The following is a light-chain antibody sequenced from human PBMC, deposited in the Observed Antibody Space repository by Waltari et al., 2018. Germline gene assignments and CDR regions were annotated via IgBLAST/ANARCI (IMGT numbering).Light chain of an antibody. V-gene: IGKV3-15*01. CDR3: QHFHSWPLT. Sequence: EIVMTQSPATLSVSPGERATLSCRAIRNINNNLAWYHQIPGQAPRPLIYGASTRATGIPARFSGSGSGTEFTLTISSLQSEDFAVYYCQHFHSWPLTFGGGTKVEIK. CDR1: RNINNN. CDR2: GAS. J-gene: IGKJ4*01.